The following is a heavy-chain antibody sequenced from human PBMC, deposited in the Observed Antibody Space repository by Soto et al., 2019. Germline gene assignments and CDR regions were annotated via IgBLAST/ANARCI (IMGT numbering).Heavy chain of an antibody. CDR2: IAQDTNYK. V-gene: IGHV3-30*18. J-gene: IGHJ6*01. CDR3: ANDLNLCGLGV. Sequence: QVQLVESGGGVVQPGRSLRLSCAASGFSLSDYGMHWVSQAPDKGLEWVAVIAQDTNYKHHADPVKGRFNIPRDDSKHTLDVQITALRAEVTALYYYANDLNLCGLGVRGQGTTVTVFS. D-gene: IGHD2-21*01. CDR1: GFSLSDYG.